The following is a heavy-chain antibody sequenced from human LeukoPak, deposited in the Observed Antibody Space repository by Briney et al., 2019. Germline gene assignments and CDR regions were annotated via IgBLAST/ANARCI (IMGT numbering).Heavy chain of an antibody. V-gene: IGHV4-34*01. CDR3: ARRRCSSTSCIATLLDY. J-gene: IGHJ4*02. D-gene: IGHD2-2*01. CDR1: GGSFTGYY. Sequence: SETLSLTCAVSGGSFTGYYWSWICQPPGTGRGWIGEINHSGSTNYNTSLARRVTISLATTKNKFSLKLRSVTAADTAVYYCARRRCSSTSCIATLLDYWGQGTLVTVSS. CDR2: INHSGST.